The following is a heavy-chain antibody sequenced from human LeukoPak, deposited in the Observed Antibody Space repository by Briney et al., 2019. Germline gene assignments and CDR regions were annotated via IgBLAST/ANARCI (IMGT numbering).Heavy chain of an antibody. CDR3: AKIVGSGSRTF. CDR1: GFTFTHFG. D-gene: IGHD1-26*01. Sequence: GGSLRLSCLASGFTFTHFGMHWVRQAPGKGREWVTFIQYDGIDKYYADSVKGRFSISRDDSKNTIYLQMNSLKPEDTAVYYCAKIVGSGSRTFWGQGTLVIVSS. V-gene: IGHV3-30*02. CDR2: IQYDGIDK. J-gene: IGHJ4*02.